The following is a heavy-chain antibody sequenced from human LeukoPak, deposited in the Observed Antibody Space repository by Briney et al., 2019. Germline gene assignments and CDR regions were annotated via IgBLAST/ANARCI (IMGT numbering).Heavy chain of an antibody. J-gene: IGHJ4*02. V-gene: IGHV4-38-2*02. Sequence: SETLSLTCTVSGYSISSGYYWGWIRQPPGKGLEWIGSIYHSGSTYYNPSLKSRVTISVDTSKNQFSLKLSSVTAADTAVYYCARVRMVRPIYYFDYWGQGTLVTVSS. D-gene: IGHD3-10*01. CDR2: IYHSGST. CDR3: ARVRMVRPIYYFDY. CDR1: GYSISSGYY.